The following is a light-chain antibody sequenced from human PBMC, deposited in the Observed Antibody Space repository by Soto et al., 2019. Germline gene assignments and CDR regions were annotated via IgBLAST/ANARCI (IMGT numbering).Light chain of an antibody. Sequence: DIQMTQSPSTLSASAGDRVTITCRASQSISTLLAWYQQKPGKVPKLLIYKASSLESGVPSRFSGSGSGTEFTLTISSLQPDDFATEYCQQYKRYPLTVGGGTKVEIK. CDR2: KAS. V-gene: IGKV1-5*03. CDR3: QQYKRYPLT. J-gene: IGKJ4*01. CDR1: QSISTL.